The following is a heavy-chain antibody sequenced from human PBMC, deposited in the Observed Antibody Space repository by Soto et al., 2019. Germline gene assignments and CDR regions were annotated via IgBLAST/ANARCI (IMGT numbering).Heavy chain of an antibody. Sequence: PSETLSLTCAVSGYSIRNGYYWGWIRQPLGKGLEWIGTIYHSGSTYYNPSLKSRVTISVDASENHFSLKLSSVTAADTAVYYCARVGPYCGGDCYSPPPWGQGTLVTVSS. CDR3: ARVGPYCGGDCYSPPP. CDR2: IYHSGST. CDR1: GYSIRNGYY. D-gene: IGHD2-21*02. V-gene: IGHV4-38-2*01. J-gene: IGHJ5*02.